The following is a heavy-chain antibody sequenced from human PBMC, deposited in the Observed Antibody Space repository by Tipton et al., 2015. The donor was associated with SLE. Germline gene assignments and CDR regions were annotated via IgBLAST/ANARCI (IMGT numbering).Heavy chain of an antibody. Sequence: TLSLTCTVSGGSITNTNYYWSWIRQPAGKELEWIGHTFTSGATNYNPSLKSRATISVDTSKNQFSLKLSSVTAADTAVYYCAREGSSWYYFDYWCQGTLVTVSS. V-gene: IGHV4-61*09. D-gene: IGHD6-13*01. J-gene: IGHJ4*02. CDR1: GGSITNTNYY. CDR3: AREGSSWYYFDY. CDR2: TFTSGAT.